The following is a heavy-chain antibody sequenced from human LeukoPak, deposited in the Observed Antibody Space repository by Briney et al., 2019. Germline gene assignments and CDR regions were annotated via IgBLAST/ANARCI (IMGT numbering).Heavy chain of an antibody. CDR1: GFTFSRYS. CDR2: ISSSSSTI. J-gene: IGHJ4*02. CDR3: ARDSGSYAYYFDY. Sequence: GGSLRLSCAASGFTFSRYSMNWVRQAPGKGLEWVSYISSSSSTIYYADSVKGRFTISRDNAKNSLYLQKNSLRAEDTAVYYCARDSGSYAYYFDYWGQGTLVTVSS. V-gene: IGHV3-48*04. D-gene: IGHD1-26*01.